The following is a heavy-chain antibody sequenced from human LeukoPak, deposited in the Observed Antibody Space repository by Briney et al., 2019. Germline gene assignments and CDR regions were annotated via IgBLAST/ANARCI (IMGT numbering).Heavy chain of an antibody. CDR1: GFSFMNAW. V-gene: IGHV3-15*01. CDR3: TTFYPEYSPC. D-gene: IGHD2/OR15-2a*01. Sequence: GGSLRLSCAASGFSFMNAWMLWVRQAPGKGLEWVGRIKSNADGGTPDYAAPARGRFTISRDDSKNTRYLQMNSLKTEDTAVYYCTTFYPEYSPCWGRGTLVTVSS. J-gene: IGHJ4*02. CDR2: IKSNADGGTP.